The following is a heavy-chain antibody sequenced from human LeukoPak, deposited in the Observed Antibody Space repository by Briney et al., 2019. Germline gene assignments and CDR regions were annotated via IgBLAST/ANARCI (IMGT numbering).Heavy chain of an antibody. CDR1: GFTFSSYV. D-gene: IGHD2-15*01. CDR3: ARVLRSGGSADP. Sequence: GGSLRLSCAASGFTFSSYVMSWVRQAPGKGLEWVSAISGSGGSTYYADSVKGRFTISRDNAKNSLYLQMNSLRAEDTAVYYCARVLRSGGSADPWGQGTLVTVSS. CDR2: ISGSGGST. J-gene: IGHJ5*02. V-gene: IGHV3-23*01.